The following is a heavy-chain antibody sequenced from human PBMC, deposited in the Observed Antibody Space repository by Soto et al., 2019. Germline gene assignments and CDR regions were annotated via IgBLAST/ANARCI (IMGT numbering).Heavy chain of an antibody. CDR1: GFTFSSYS. V-gene: IGHV3-21*01. J-gene: IGHJ5*02. CDR3: ARDVTENPLYCSGGSCYPRWFDP. Sequence: PGGSLRLSCAASGFTFSSYSMNWVRQAPGKGLGWVSSISSSSSYIYYADSVKGRFTISRDNAKNSLYLQMNSLRAEDTAVYYCARDVTENPLYCSGGSCYPRWFDPWGQGTLVTVSS. CDR2: ISSSSSYI. D-gene: IGHD2-15*01.